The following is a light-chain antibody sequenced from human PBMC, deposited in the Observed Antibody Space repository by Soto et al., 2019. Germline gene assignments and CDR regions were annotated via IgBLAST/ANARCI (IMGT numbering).Light chain of an antibody. CDR1: QDIINY. J-gene: IGKJ4*01. CDR3: QQYDNLPLT. V-gene: IGKV1-33*01. Sequence: DIQMTQSPSSLSASVGDRFTITCQASQDIINYLNWYQQKPGKAPKLLIYDASNLETGVPSRFSGSGSGTDFTFTVSSLQPEDIATYYCQQYDNLPLTFGGGTKVDIK. CDR2: DAS.